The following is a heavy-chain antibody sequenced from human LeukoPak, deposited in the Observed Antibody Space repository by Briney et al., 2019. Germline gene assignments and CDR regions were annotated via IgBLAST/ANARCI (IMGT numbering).Heavy chain of an antibody. D-gene: IGHD2-2*01. J-gene: IGHJ4*02. CDR1: GDTFSSYA. CDR2: IIPIFGTA. V-gene: IGHV1-69*06. Sequence: SVKVSCKASGDTFSSYAISWVRQAPGQGLEWMGRIIPIFGTANYAQKFQGRVTITADKSTSTAYMELSSLRSEDTAVYYCARDECSSTSCLSDFDYWGQGTLVTVSS. CDR3: ARDECSSTSCLSDFDY.